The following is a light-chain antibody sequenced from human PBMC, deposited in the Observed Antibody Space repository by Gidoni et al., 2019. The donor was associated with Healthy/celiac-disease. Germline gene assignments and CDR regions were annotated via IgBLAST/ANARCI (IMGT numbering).Light chain of an antibody. CDR3: KQYDNLPIT. Sequence: DIQMTPSPSSLSASVGDRVTITCQASQDISNYLNWYQQKPGKAPKLLIYDASNLETGVPSRFSGSGSGTDGTFTISSLQPEDIATYYCKQYDNLPITFGQGTRLEIK. CDR1: QDISNY. J-gene: IGKJ5*01. V-gene: IGKV1-33*01. CDR2: DAS.